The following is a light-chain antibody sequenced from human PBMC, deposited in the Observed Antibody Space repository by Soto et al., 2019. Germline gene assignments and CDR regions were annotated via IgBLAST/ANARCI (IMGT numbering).Light chain of an antibody. Sequence: QSALTQPASVSGSLGQSITISCTGTSSDVGAYNYVSWYQQQPGKAPKLMISEVSNRPSGVSNRFSGSKSGNTASLIISGLQAEDEADYYCAAWDDSLSGYVFGTGTKVTVL. CDR1: SSDVGAYNY. V-gene: IGLV2-14*01. CDR2: EVS. CDR3: AAWDDSLSGYV. J-gene: IGLJ1*01.